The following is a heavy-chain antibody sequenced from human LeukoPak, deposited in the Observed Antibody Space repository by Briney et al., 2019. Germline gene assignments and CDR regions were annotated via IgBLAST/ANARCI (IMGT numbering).Heavy chain of an antibody. J-gene: IGHJ4*02. V-gene: IGHV4-34*01. Sequence: SETLSLTCAVYGGSFSGYYWSWIRQPPGKGLEWIGEINHSGSTYYNPSLKSRVTISVDTSKNQFSLKLSSVTAADTAVYYCARGLYCSGGSCYGYYFDYWGQGTLVTVSS. CDR3: ARGLYCSGGSCYGYYFDY. CDR1: GGSFSGYY. D-gene: IGHD2-15*01. CDR2: INHSGST.